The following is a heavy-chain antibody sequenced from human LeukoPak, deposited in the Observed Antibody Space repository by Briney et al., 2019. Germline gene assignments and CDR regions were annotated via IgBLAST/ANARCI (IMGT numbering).Heavy chain of an antibody. D-gene: IGHD3-10*01. CDR2: INSDGRST. V-gene: IGHV3-74*01. CDR1: GFTFSSYW. J-gene: IGHJ2*01. Sequence: PGGSLRLSCAASGFTFSSYWMHWVRQAPGKGLVWVSRINSDGRSTSYADSVKGRFTTSRDNAKNTLYLQMNSLRAEDTAVYYCARVGTGSWYFDLWGRGTLVTVSS. CDR3: ARVGTGSWYFDL.